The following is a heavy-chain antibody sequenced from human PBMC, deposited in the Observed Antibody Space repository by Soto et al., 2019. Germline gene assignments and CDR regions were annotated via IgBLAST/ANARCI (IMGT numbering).Heavy chain of an antibody. CDR2: IYHSGSI. V-gene: IGHV4-4*02. D-gene: IGHD3-9*01. Sequence: SETLSLTCAVSGGSISSSNWWSWVRQPPGKGLEWIGEIYHSGSINYNPSLKSRVTISVDKSKNQFSLKLSSVTAADTAVYYCARDRRYFDWSEPGFDYWGQGTLVTVSS. J-gene: IGHJ4*02. CDR3: ARDRRYFDWSEPGFDY. CDR1: GGSISSSNW.